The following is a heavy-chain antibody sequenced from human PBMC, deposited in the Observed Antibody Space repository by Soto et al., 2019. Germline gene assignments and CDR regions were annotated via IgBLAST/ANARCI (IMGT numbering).Heavy chain of an antibody. CDR3: ATPGGRDFNAFDV. Sequence: GESLKISCKGSGYTFTRNWIGWVRQMPGKGLEWMGIIFPLDSDTRYSPSSQGQVTTSADNSISTAYLQWSSLKASDTAIYYCATPGGRDFNAFDVWGQGTMVTVSS. CDR1: GYTFTRNW. CDR2: IFPLDSDT. J-gene: IGHJ3*01. D-gene: IGHD2-21*02. V-gene: IGHV5-51*01.